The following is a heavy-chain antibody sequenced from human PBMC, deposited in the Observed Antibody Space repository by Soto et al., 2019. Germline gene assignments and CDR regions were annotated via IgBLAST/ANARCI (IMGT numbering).Heavy chain of an antibody. J-gene: IGHJ4*02. CDR3: ARGVYYDSSGRMNFDY. Sequence: EVQLVESGGGLVQPGGSLRLSCAASGFTFSSYSMNWVRQAPGKGLEWVSSISSSSSYIYYADSVKGRFTISRDNAKNSLYLQMNSLRAEDTAVYYCARGVYYDSSGRMNFDYWGQGTLVTVSS. V-gene: IGHV3-21*01. D-gene: IGHD3-22*01. CDR2: ISSSSSYI. CDR1: GFTFSSYS.